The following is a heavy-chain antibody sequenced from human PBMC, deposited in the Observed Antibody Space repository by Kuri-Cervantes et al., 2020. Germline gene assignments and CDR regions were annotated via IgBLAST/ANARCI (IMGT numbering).Heavy chain of an antibody. CDR3: AKVKGRWELLRLQHYFDY. CDR1: GFTFSSYG. Sequence: GESLKISCAASGFTFSSYGMHWVRQAPGKGLEWVAVISYDGSNKYYADSVKGRFTISRDNSKNTLYLQMNSLRAEDTAVYYCAKVKGRWELLRLQHYFDYWGQGTLVTVSS. CDR2: ISYDGSNK. D-gene: IGHD1-26*01. J-gene: IGHJ4*02. V-gene: IGHV3-30*18.